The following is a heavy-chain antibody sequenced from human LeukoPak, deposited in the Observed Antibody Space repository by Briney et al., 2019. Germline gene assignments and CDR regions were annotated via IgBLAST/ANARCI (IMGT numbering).Heavy chain of an antibody. Sequence: SQTLSLTCAISGDSVSSNSAAWNWIRQSPSRGLEWLGRTYYRSKWYNDYAVSVKSRITINPDTSKNQFSLQLNSVTPEDTAVYYCAREVYYYDSSGYYPLYYFDYWGQGTLVTVSS. CDR1: GDSVSSNSAA. D-gene: IGHD3-22*01. V-gene: IGHV6-1*01. CDR2: TYYRSKWYN. CDR3: AREVYYYDSSGYYPLYYFDY. J-gene: IGHJ4*02.